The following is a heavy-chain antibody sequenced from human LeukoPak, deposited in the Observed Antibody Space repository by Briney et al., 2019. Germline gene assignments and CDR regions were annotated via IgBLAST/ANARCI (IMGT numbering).Heavy chain of an antibody. Sequence: GGSLRLSYAASGFTFSSYDMHWVRQATGKGLEWVSAIGTAGDTYYPGSVKGRFTISRENAKNSLYLQMNSLRAGDTAVYYCARSRAFGLHSMVFDYWGQGTLVTVSS. J-gene: IGHJ4*02. V-gene: IGHV3-13*01. CDR3: ARSRAFGLHSMVFDY. CDR2: IGTAGDT. CDR1: GFTFSSYD. D-gene: IGHD5-24*01.